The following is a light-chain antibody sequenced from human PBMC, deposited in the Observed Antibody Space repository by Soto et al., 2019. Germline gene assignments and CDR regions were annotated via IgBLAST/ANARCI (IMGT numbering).Light chain of an antibody. CDR3: QQRSNWPPLT. CDR1: QSVSSY. CDR2: DAS. V-gene: IGKV3-11*01. Sequence: EIVLTQSPATLSLSPGERATLSCRASQSVSSYLAWYQQKPGQAPRLLIYDASNRATGIPARFSGSGSGTDCTRTISSLEPEDFAVYYCQQRSNWPPLTFGGGTKVKIK. J-gene: IGKJ4*01.